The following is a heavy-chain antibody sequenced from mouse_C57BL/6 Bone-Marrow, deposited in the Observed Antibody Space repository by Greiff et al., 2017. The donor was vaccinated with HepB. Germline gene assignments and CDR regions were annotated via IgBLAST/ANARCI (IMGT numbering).Heavy chain of an antibody. Sequence: VQLQQSGAELARPGASVKLSCKASGYTFTSYGISWVKQRTGQGLEWIGEIYPRSGNTYYTEKFKGKATLTADKSSSTAYMELRSLTSEDSAVYFCARTVLRYGFAYWGQGTLVTVAA. D-gene: IGHD1-1*01. V-gene: IGHV1-81*01. CDR1: GYTFTSYG. CDR2: IYPRSGNT. CDR3: ARTVLRYGFAY. J-gene: IGHJ3*01.